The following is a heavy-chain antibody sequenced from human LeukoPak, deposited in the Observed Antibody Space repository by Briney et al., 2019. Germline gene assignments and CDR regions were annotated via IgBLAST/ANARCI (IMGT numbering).Heavy chain of an antibody. J-gene: IGHJ4*02. D-gene: IGHD2-8*02. Sequence: SQTLSLTCAISGVSFSSNSAAWNWIRQSPSRGLEWLVRTYHRSKWYSESALSLKGSIPINPDTSKNEFSLQLNYVAPEDTAVYYCARTTGHFDYWGQGTLVRVSS. CDR3: ARTTGHFDY. CDR1: GVSFSSNSAA. CDR2: TYHRSKWYS. V-gene: IGHV6-1*01.